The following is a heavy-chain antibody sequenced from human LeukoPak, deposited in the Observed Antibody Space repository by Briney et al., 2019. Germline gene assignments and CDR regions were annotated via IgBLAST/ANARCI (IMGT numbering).Heavy chain of an antibody. J-gene: IGHJ5*02. CDR2: IYTSGST. D-gene: IGHD6-13*01. Sequence: SETLSLTCTVSGGSISSGSYYWSWIRQPAGKGLEWIGRIYTSGSTNYNPSLKSRVTISVDTSKNQFSLKLSSVTAADTAVYFCARSYGYSSSWYGSDWFDRWGQGTLVTVSS. V-gene: IGHV4-61*02. CDR1: GGSISSGSYY. CDR3: ARSYGYSSSWYGSDWFDR.